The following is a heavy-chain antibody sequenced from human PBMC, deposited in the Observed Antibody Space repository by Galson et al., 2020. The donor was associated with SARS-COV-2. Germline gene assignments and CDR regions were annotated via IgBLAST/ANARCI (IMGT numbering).Heavy chain of an antibody. CDR2: TYYRSKWNT. Sequence: SQTLSLTCAISGDSVSTNSADWNWIRQSPSRGLEWLGRTYYRSKWNTDYAVSVKSRITIYPDRAKNQFSLRLNSVTPEDTGVYYCARGAIYRTAYLLMKRNDYYYHGMDGWGQGTTVTVSS. CDR1: GDSVSTNSAD. CDR3: ARGAIYRTAYLLMKRNDYYYHGMDG. J-gene: IGHJ6*02. V-gene: IGHV6-1*01. D-gene: IGHD2-21*02.